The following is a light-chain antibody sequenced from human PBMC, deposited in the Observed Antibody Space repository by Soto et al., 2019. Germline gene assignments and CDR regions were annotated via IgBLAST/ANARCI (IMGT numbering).Light chain of an antibody. Sequence: DIQMTQSPSSLSASVGDRVTITCRASQYIGDFLNWYQQTPGKPPKLLIFGASNLHIGVPSRFSASGSGTEFTLTISNLQREDFATYYCQQYINYPWTFGQGTKVDIK. CDR2: GAS. CDR3: QQYINYPWT. V-gene: IGKV1-39*01. CDR1: QYIGDF. J-gene: IGKJ1*01.